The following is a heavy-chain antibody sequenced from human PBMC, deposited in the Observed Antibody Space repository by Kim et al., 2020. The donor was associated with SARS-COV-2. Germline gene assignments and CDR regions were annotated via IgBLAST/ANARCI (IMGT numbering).Heavy chain of an antibody. Sequence: SETLSLTCTVSGGSISSGGYYWSWIRQHPGKGLEWIGYIYYSGSTYYNPSLKSRVTISVDTSKNQFSLKLSSVTAADTAVYYCARGDRGAAADDQGYYYYYGMDVWGQGTTVTVSS. CDR2: IYYSGST. CDR1: GGSISSGGYY. J-gene: IGHJ6*02. V-gene: IGHV4-31*03. D-gene: IGHD3-10*01. CDR3: ARGDRGAAADDQGYYYYYGMDV.